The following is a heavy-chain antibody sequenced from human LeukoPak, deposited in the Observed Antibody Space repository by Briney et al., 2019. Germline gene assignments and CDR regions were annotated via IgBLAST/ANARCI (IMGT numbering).Heavy chain of an antibody. D-gene: IGHD5-24*01. CDR3: ARGRDDYNFAY. V-gene: IGHV4-34*01. CDR2: INHSGST. CDR1: GGSFSGFH. Sequence: PSETRSLTCAVYGGSFSGFHWTWIRQPPGKGLEWIGEINHSGSTNYNPSLRSRVTISVDTSKNQFSLKLFSVTAADTAVYYCARGRDDYNFAYWGQGTLVTVSS. J-gene: IGHJ4*02.